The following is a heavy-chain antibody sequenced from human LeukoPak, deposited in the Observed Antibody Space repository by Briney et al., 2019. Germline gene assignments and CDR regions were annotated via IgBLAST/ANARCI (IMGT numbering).Heavy chain of an antibody. J-gene: IGHJ4*02. CDR2: INPNSGGT. Sequence: ASVKVSCKASGYTFTGYYMHWVRQAPGQGLEWMGWINPNSGGTNYAQKFQGRVTMTRDTSISTAYMELSRLRSDDTAVYYCARDCSSTSCQLDYWGQGTLVTVSS. D-gene: IGHD2-2*01. V-gene: IGHV1-2*02. CDR3: ARDCSSTSCQLDY. CDR1: GYTFTGYY.